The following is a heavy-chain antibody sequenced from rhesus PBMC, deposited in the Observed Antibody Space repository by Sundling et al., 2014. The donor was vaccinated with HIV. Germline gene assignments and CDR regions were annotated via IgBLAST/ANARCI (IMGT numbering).Heavy chain of an antibody. J-gene: IGHJ6*01. D-gene: IGHD2-15*01. CDR1: GGSISDSYR. CDR2: IGGTSGRT. CDR3: AREVVVIITVVSKTYHYGVDS. Sequence: QVQLQESGPGVVKPSETLSLTCGVSGGSISDSYRWTWIRQFPGKGLEWMGYIGGTSGRTDYNPSLKSRVIISKDTSKNQFSLKLNSVTAADTAMYYCAREVVVIITVVSKTYHYGVDSWGQGVVVTVSS. V-gene: IGHV4-127*01.